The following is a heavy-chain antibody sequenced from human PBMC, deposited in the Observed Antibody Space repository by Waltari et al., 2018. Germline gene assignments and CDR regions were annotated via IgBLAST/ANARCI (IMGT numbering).Heavy chain of an antibody. Sequence: EVQLVESGGGLIQPGGSLRLSCAASGFTVSSNYMSWVRQAPGKGPEWVSVIYSGGSTYYADSVKGRFTISRDNSKNTLYLQMNSLRAEDTAVYYCARGAMITFGGPLDVWGQGTTVTVSS. CDR3: ARGAMITFGGPLDV. CDR2: IYSGGST. CDR1: GFTVSSNY. V-gene: IGHV3-53*01. J-gene: IGHJ6*02. D-gene: IGHD3-16*01.